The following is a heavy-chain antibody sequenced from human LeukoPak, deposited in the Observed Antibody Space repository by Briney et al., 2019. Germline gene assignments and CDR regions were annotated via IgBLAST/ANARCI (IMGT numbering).Heavy chain of an antibody. V-gene: IGHV4-31*03. CDR2: IYYSGST. CDR3: ARELVSLGYSYGYFDY. J-gene: IGHJ4*02. CDR1: GGSISSGGYY. D-gene: IGHD5-18*01. Sequence: SETLSLTCTVSGGSISSGGYYWSWIRQHPGKGLEWIGYIYYSGSTYYNPSLKSRVTISVDTSKNQFSLKLSSVTAADTAVYYCARELVSLGYSYGYFDYWGQGTLVTVSS.